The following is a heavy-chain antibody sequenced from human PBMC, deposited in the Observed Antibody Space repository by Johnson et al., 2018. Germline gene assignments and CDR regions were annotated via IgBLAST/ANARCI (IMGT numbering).Heavy chain of an antibody. D-gene: IGHD3-3*01. CDR2: ISGSAHAT. CDR3: AKESGREGGGRGAYGLDG. J-gene: IGHJ6*02. CDR1: GFTFSNYA. V-gene: IGHV3-23*04. Sequence: VQLVQSGGGLVQPGGSLRLSCAASGFTFSNYAMTWVRQAPGKGLEWVSVISGSAHATYSADSVKGRFTISRDNSKNTLYLQMSSLRAEDKAVYYCAKESGREGGGRGAYGLDGWGQGTTVTVSS.